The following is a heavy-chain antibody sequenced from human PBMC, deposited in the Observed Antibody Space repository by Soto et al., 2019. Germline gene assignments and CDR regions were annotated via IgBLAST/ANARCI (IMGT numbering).Heavy chain of an antibody. CDR1: GVTCSDYY. D-gene: IGHD5-12*01. V-gene: IGHV3-11*01. Sequence: GGSLRHSCAASGVTCSDYYMILIRQAPGKGLEWVSYISSSGSTIYYADSVKGRFTISRDNAKNSLYLQVNSLRAEDTAVYYCARGWLSVDYWGQGTLVTVSS. J-gene: IGHJ4*02. CDR3: ARGWLSVDY. CDR2: ISSSGSTI.